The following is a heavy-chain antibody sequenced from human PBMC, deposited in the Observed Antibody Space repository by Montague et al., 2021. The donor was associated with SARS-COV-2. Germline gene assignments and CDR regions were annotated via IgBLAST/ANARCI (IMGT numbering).Heavy chain of an antibody. J-gene: IGHJ4*02. V-gene: IGHV4-4*02. D-gene: IGHD6-19*01. CDR1: GGSISSINW. CDR2: IYNGGTT. Sequence: SETLSLTCVVSGGSISSINWWSWVRQPLGKGLEWIGEIYNGGTTNYTPSLRSRAILSVDKAKNQFSLKLCSGTAADTAVYYCARTGFSSGWHSFDYWGQGTLVAVSS. CDR3: ARTGFSSGWHSFDY.